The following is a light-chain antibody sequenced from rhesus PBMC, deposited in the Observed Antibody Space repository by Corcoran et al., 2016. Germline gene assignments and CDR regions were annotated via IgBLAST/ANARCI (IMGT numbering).Light chain of an antibody. CDR3: QQHHDYPLT. CDR1: QDISSH. Sequence: DIQMTQSPSALSASVGDTVTITCRASQDISSHLAWYQQKPGKAPKPLIYFTSNLQSGVPYRFSGSGSGTDFTLPISSLQPEDFAVYYCQQHHDYPLTFGGGTKVEIK. J-gene: IGKJ4*01. V-gene: IGKV1S14*01. CDR2: FTS.